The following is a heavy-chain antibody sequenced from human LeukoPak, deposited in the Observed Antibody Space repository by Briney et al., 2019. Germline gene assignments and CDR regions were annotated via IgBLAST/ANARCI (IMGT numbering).Heavy chain of an antibody. V-gene: IGHV4-30-4*08. J-gene: IGHJ3*02. CDR3: ARHWAANWGPDDAFDI. CDR2: IYYSGST. D-gene: IGHD7-27*01. CDR1: GDSISSGDYY. Sequence: SETLSLTCTVSGDSISSGDYYWSWIRQPPGKGLEWIGYIYYSGSTYYNPSLKSRVTISVDTSKNQFSLKLSSVTAADTAVYYCARHWAANWGPDDAFDIWGQGTMVTVSS.